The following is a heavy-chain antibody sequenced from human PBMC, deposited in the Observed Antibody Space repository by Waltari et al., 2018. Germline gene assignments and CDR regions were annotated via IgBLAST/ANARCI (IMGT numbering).Heavy chain of an antibody. D-gene: IGHD5-18*01. CDR3: ARHGTGGRGYSYGAALSGGFDI. Sequence: QVQLQQWGAGLLKPSETLSLTCAVYGGSFSGYYWSWIRQPPGKGLEWLGEINHSESTNYNPSLKIRVTIAVDTSKNQFSLKLSSVTAADTAVYYCARHGTGGRGYSYGAALSGGFDIWGQGTMVTVSS. CDR2: INHSEST. CDR1: GGSFSGYY. V-gene: IGHV4-34*01. J-gene: IGHJ3*02.